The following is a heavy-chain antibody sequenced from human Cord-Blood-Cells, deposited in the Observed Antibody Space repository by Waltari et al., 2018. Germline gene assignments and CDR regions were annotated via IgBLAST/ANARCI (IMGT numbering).Heavy chain of an antibody. CDR2: IYTSGST. D-gene: IGHD2-2*01. CDR1: GGSLSSYS. V-gene: IGHV4-4*07. Sequence: QVQLQESGPGLVKPSETLSLTCTVSGGSLSSYSRSWIRQPAGKGLEWIGRIYTSGSTNYNPSLKSRVTMSVDTSKNQFSLKLSSVTAADTAVYYCARDLGIVVVPAANPNWYFDLWGRGTLVTVSS. CDR3: ARDLGIVVVPAANPNWYFDL. J-gene: IGHJ2*01.